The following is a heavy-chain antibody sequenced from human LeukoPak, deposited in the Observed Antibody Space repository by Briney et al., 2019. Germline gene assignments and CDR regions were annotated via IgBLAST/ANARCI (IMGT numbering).Heavy chain of an antibody. CDR2: IFASGTT. CDR1: GGSISTYS. CDR3: ARGRWDCSGGSCYQDYFDY. Sequence: SKTLSLTCTVSGGSISTYSWNWIRQPAGKGLEWIGRIFASGTTKYNPSLKSRVTMSVETSKNQFSLKLSSVTAADTAVYYCARGRWDCSGGSCYQDYFDYWGQGTLVTVSS. J-gene: IGHJ4*02. V-gene: IGHV4-4*07. D-gene: IGHD2-15*01.